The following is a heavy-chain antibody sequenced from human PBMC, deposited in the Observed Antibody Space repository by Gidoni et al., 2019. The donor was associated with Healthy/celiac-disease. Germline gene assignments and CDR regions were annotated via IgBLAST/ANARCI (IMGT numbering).Heavy chain of an antibody. Sequence: QVQLVESGGGVVQPGRSLRLSCPASGFTFSSYGRHGVRQAPGKGLEWVAVISYDGSNKYYADSVKGRFTISRDNSKNTLYLQMNSLRAEDTAVYYCAKEGYTIFGDGESDAFDIWGQGTMVTVSS. CDR2: ISYDGSNK. D-gene: IGHD3-3*01. J-gene: IGHJ3*02. V-gene: IGHV3-30*18. CDR3: AKEGYTIFGDGESDAFDI. CDR1: GFTFSSYG.